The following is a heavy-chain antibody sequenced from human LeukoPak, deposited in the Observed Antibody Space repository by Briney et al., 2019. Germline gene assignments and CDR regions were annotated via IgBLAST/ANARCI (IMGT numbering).Heavy chain of an antibody. Sequence: GGSLRLSCAASGFTISSNYMSWVRQAPGKGLEWVSVIYSGGSTYYADSVKGRFTISRDNSKNTLYLQMNSLRAEDTAVYYCARDKVYYYDSSGYSYYWYFDLWGRGTLVTVSS. D-gene: IGHD3-22*01. J-gene: IGHJ2*01. CDR1: GFTISSNY. CDR3: ARDKVYYYDSSGYSYYWYFDL. CDR2: IYSGGST. V-gene: IGHV3-66*01.